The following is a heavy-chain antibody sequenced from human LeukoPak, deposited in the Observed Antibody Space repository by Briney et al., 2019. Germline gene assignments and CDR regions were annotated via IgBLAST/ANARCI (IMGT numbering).Heavy chain of an antibody. V-gene: IGHV3-23*01. D-gene: IGHD3-22*01. J-gene: IGHJ4*02. Sequence: GGSLRLSCAASGFTFSSYAMSWVRQAPGKGLEWVSSITSSGAATFYTDSVKGRFTISRDNSDNTMYLQMNSLRAEDTAVYYCAKDRPNYYGSNGHYYKLNGDCWGQGTLVTVSS. CDR3: AKDRPNYYGSNGHYYKLNGDC. CDR1: GFTFSSYA. CDR2: ITSSGAAT.